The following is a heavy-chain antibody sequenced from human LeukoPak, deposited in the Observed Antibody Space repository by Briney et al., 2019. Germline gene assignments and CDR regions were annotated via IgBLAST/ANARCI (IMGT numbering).Heavy chain of an antibody. J-gene: IGHJ4*02. CDR3: ARLYGSGSSLYFDY. Sequence: GGSLRLSCAASGFTFSSYAMHWVRQAPGKGLEYVSAISSNGGSTYYANSVKGRFTISRDNSKNTLYLQMGSLRAEDTAVYYCARLYGSGSSLYFDYWGQGTLVTVSS. CDR2: ISSNGGST. V-gene: IGHV3-64*01. CDR1: GFTFSSYA. D-gene: IGHD3-10*01.